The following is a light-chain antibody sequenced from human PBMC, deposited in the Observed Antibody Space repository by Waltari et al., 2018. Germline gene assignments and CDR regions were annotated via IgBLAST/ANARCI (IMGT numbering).Light chain of an antibody. V-gene: IGLV2-14*03. CDR2: DVT. Sequence: QSALTQPASVSGSPGQSITISCTGSSRDIGGHKFVSWYQQHPGKAPKLVIYDVTDGPPGISVRFSGSKSGNTASLTISGLQAEDEADYYCSSYTSSSTLVFGGGPKLTVL. CDR1: SRDIGGHKF. CDR3: SSYTSSSTLV. J-gene: IGLJ3*02.